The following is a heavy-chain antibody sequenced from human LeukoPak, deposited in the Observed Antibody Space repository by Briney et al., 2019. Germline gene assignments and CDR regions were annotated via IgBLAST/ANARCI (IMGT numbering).Heavy chain of an antibody. CDR3: ARDSPIDSSGYYT. J-gene: IGHJ5*02. CDR1: GYTFTGYY. V-gene: IGHV1-2*02. CDR2: INPNSGGT. D-gene: IGHD3-22*01. Sequence: GASVKVSCKASGYTFTGYYMHWVRQAPGQGLEWMGWINPNSGGTNYAQKFQGRVTMTRDTSISTAYMELSRLRSDDTAVYYCARDSPIDSSGYYTWGQGTLVTVSS.